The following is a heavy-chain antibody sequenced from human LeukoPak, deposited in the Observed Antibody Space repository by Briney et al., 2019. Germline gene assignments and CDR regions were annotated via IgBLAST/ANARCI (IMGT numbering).Heavy chain of an antibody. CDR1: GFIFSDAW. J-gene: IGHJ4*02. Sequence: GGSLRLSCTASGFIFSDAWMNWVRQAPGQGPEWVGRIKSKVNGGTTDYASSVKGRFTISRDDSENTLYLQMNSLRTDDTAVYYCSKDLPHTRAWALKYWGQGVLVTVSS. CDR3: SKDLPHTRAWALKY. D-gene: IGHD2-2*01. V-gene: IGHV3-15*03. CDR2: IKSKVNGGTT.